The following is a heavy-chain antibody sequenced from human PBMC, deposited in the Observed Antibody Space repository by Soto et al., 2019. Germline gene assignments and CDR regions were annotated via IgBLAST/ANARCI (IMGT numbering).Heavy chain of an antibody. CDR2: INAGNGNT. J-gene: IGHJ4*02. D-gene: IGHD3-10*01. Sequence: QVQLVQSGAEVKKPGASVKVSCKASGYTFTSYAMHWVRQAPGQRLEWMGWINAGNGNTKYSQKFQGRVTITRDTSASTAYMELSSLRSEDTAVYYCARDQGNYGSGSSSFDSWGQGTLVTVSS. V-gene: IGHV1-3*01. CDR1: GYTFTSYA. CDR3: ARDQGNYGSGSSSFDS.